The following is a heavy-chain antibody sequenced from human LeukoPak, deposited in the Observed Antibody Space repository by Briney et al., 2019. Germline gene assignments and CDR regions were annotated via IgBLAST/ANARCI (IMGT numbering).Heavy chain of an antibody. J-gene: IGHJ3*02. Sequence: ASVNVSCKASGGTFSSYAISWVRQAPGQGLEWMGGIIPIFGTANYAQKFQGRVTITADESTSTAYMELSSLRSEDTAVYYCASAVPLAYCGGDCYRHAFDIWGQGTMVTVSS. CDR1: GGTFSSYA. CDR3: ASAVPLAYCGGDCYRHAFDI. V-gene: IGHV1-69*13. D-gene: IGHD2-21*02. CDR2: IIPIFGTA.